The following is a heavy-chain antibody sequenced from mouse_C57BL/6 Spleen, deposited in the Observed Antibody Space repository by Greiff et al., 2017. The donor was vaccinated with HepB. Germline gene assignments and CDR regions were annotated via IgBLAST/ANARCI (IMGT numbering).Heavy chain of an antibody. D-gene: IGHD1-1*01. J-gene: IGHJ1*03. CDR1: GFTFSDYG. Sequence: EVKLVESGGGLVKPGGSLKLSCAASGFTFSDYGMHWVRQAPEKGLEWVAYISSGSSTIYYADTVKGRFTISRDNAKNTLFLQMTILRSEDTAMYYCARRNYYGSSYPYWYFDVWGTGTTVTVSS. CDR3: ARRNYYGSSYPYWYFDV. CDR2: ISSGSSTI. V-gene: IGHV5-17*01.